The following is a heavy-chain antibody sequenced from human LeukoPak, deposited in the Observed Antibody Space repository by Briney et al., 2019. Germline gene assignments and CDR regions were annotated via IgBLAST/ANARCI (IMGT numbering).Heavy chain of an antibody. V-gene: IGHV3-74*01. CDR1: GFTFSTYW. Sequence: GGSLRLSCAASGFTFSTYWMHWARQVPGKGLVWVSRINSNGNTTPYADSVKGRFTISRDNAKNTLFLQMNSLRAEDTAVYYCAKDAEGFGELGAFDIWGQGTMVTVSS. CDR3: AKDAEGFGELGAFDI. D-gene: IGHD3-10*01. J-gene: IGHJ3*02. CDR2: INSNGNTT.